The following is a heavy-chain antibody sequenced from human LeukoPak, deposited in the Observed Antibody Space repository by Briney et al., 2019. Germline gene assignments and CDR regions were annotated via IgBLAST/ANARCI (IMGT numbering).Heavy chain of an antibody. D-gene: IGHD3-10*01. CDR2: ISGSAART. Sequence: GGSLRLSCAASGFTFRTYGMTWVRQAPGRGLEWFSAISGSAARTFYADSVKGRFTISRDNSKNTLSLQMNSLRAEDTAVYYCAKRGPGSPESGKYYFDYWGQGTLVTVSS. V-gene: IGHV3-23*01. J-gene: IGHJ4*02. CDR1: GFTFRTYG. CDR3: AKRGPGSPESGKYYFDY.